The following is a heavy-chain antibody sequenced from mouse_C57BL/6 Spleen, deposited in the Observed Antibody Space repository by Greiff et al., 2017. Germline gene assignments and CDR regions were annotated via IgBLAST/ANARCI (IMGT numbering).Heavy chain of an antibody. V-gene: IGHV1-53*01. CDR2: INPSNGGT. Sequence: QVQLQQPGTELVKPGASVKLSCKASGYTFTSYWMHWVKQRPGQGLEWIGNINPSNGGTNYNEKFKSKATLTVDKSSSTAYMQLSSLTSEDSAVECCARSPVLLRAMDYWGQGTSVTVSS. CDR1: GYTFTSYW. D-gene: IGHD2-12*01. J-gene: IGHJ4*01. CDR3: ARSPVLLRAMDY.